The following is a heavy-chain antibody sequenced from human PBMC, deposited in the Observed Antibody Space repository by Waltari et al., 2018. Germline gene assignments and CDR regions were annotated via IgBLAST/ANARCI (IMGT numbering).Heavy chain of an antibody. CDR2: IHDSVTA. CDR1: GGSFNDYY. CDR3: ARPGIAAAGHWFDP. V-gene: IGHV4-34*02. Sequence: QVQLQQWGAGLLKPSETLSLTCAVYGGSFNDYYWSWLRQPPGKGLEWIGEIHDSVTANYNPSLKSRVTMSVDTSKNQLSRKLTSVTAADTAVYYCARPGIAAAGHWFDPWGQGTLVTVSS. D-gene: IGHD6-13*01. J-gene: IGHJ5*02.